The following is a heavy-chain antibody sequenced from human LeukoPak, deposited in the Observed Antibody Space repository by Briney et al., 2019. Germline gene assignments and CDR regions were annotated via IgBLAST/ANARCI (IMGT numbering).Heavy chain of an antibody. CDR2: IRYDGSNK. CDR3: AKDRARLVDY. D-gene: IGHD6-6*01. Sequence: PGESLRLSCAASGFTFSSYGMHWVRQAPGKGLEWVAFIRYDGSNKYYADSVKGRFTISRDNSNNTLYLQMNSLRAEDTAVYYCAKDRARLVDYWGQGTLVTVSS. J-gene: IGHJ4*02. V-gene: IGHV3-30*02. CDR1: GFTFSSYG.